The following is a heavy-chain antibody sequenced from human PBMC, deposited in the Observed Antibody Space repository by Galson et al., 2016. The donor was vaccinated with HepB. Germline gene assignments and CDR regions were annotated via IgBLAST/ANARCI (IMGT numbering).Heavy chain of an antibody. CDR2: IDWDDEK. CDR1: GFSLSTSGMC. CDR3: ARIRTGTAMVNRYSYGYDGYGMDV. J-gene: IGHJ6*02. D-gene: IGHD5-18*01. Sequence: PALVKPTQTLTLTCTFSGFSLSTSGMCVSWIRQPQGKAREWLARIDWDDEKYYSTSLKTRPTLCKDTSKNQVVLTMTNMDPVDTATYYCARIRTGTAMVNRYSYGYDGYGMDVWGQGTTVTVSS. V-gene: IGHV2-70*11.